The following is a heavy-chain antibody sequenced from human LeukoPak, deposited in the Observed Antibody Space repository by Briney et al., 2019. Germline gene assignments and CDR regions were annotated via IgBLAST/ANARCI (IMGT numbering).Heavy chain of an antibody. D-gene: IGHD6-19*01. J-gene: IGHJ5*02. CDR1: GCTFRSYV. CDR3: PRDHSVAGLNLGVGLDL. V-gene: IGHV1-69*01. CDR2: IIPTYRRA. Sequence: SVKVSCKASGCTFRSYVNSWVRQAPRQGLEWVGGIIPTYRRANYAQKFQCRVTITADESTSTTNMQLRSLTENETAASYCPRDHSVAGLNLGVGLDLWGQGTLVTVSS.